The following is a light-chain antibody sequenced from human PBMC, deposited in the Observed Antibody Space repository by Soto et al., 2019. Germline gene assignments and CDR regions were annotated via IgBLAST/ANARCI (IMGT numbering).Light chain of an antibody. Sequence: DIQMTQSPSSLSASAGDRVSITCQASQDIKKYVNWYQQKPGKVPNLLIYDATTLQKGVSPRYSGSGSGTHFSLIISDLQPEDVGTYYCQEYDNIHTWTFGQGTKVDIK. CDR3: QEYDNIHTWT. V-gene: IGKV1-33*01. J-gene: IGKJ1*01. CDR1: QDIKKY. CDR2: DAT.